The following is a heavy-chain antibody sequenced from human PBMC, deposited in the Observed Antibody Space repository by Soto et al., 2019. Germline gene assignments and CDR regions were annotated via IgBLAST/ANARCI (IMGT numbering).Heavy chain of an antibody. J-gene: IGHJ4*02. CDR1: GVTFSTYA. CDR2: ISGSGGRT. CDR3: AKDQWWEVPHYLDD. Sequence: GGSLRLSCAASGVTFSTYAMTWVRQAPGKGLEWLSTISGSGGRTFYADSVKGRFTNSRDNFKSTLYLQMDGLRVEDTAIYYCAKDQWWEVPHYLDDWGQGAQVTVSS. V-gene: IGHV3-23*01. D-gene: IGHD1-26*01.